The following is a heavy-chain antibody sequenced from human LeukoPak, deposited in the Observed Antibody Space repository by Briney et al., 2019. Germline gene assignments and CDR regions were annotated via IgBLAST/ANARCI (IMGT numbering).Heavy chain of an antibody. CDR2: ISGYNAYT. V-gene: IGHV1-18*01. D-gene: IGHD3-3*01. CDR1: GYTFTSYD. J-gene: IGHJ6*03. Sequence: ASVKVSCKASGYTFTSYDINWVRQATGQGLEWMGWISGYNAYTHYAQKFQGRVTMTTDTATMTAYMELRSLRSDDTAVYYCARAWSRRDYYYYMDVWGKGTTVTVSS. CDR3: ARAWSRRDYYYYMDV.